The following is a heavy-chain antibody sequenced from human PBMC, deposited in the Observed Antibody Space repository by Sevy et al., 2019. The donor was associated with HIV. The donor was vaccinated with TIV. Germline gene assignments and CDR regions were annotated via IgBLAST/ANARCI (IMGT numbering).Heavy chain of an antibody. CDR3: ARHLDCSGGACYSQYYFDY. J-gene: IGHJ4*02. Sequence: GGSLRLSCVASGFTFSTYSMNWVRQAPGKGLEWVASISSTSSYIYYADSVKGRLTISRDNAKNSLLLQVNSLRAEDTAVCYCARHLDCSGGACYSQYYFDYWGQGTPVTVSS. CDR1: GFTFSTYS. D-gene: IGHD2-15*01. V-gene: IGHV3-21*01. CDR2: ISSTSSYI.